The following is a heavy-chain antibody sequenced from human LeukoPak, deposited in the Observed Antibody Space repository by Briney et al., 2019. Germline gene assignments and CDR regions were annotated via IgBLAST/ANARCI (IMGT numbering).Heavy chain of an antibody. Sequence: PGGSLRLSCAASGFTFSTYNMNWVRQAPGKGPEWVSYISSSSGSIHYADSVRGRFAISRDNAKNPLYLQMNSLRAEDTAVYYCARVWQDYSNADYWGQGTLVTVSS. CDR1: GFTFSTYN. V-gene: IGHV3-48*01. D-gene: IGHD4-11*01. CDR3: ARVWQDYSNADY. J-gene: IGHJ4*02. CDR2: ISSSSGSI.